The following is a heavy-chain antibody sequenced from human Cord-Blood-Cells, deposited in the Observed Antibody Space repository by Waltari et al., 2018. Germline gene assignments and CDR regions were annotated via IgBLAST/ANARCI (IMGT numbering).Heavy chain of an antibody. Sequence: QVQLVQSGAEVKKPGASVKVSCKASGYTFTSYYMHWVRQAPGQGLEWMGIINPSGGSTSYAQKFQGRVTMTRDTSTSTVYMELSSLRSEDTAVYYCARGRPTYDFWSGYYIDYWGQGTLVTVSS. D-gene: IGHD3-3*01. CDR1: GYTFTSYY. CDR2: INPSGGST. CDR3: ARGRPTYDFWSGYYIDY. V-gene: IGHV1-46*01. J-gene: IGHJ4*02.